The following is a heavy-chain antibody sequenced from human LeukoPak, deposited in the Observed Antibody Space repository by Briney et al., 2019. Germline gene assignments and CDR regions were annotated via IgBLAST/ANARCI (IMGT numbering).Heavy chain of an antibody. CDR1: GGSLSSYY. CDR2: VDYSGST. D-gene: IGHD6-19*01. Sequence: SETLSLTCTVSGGSLSSYYWTWIRQPPGKGLEWIGCVDYSGSTYYNPSLKSRVTISVDMSKNQFSVKLSSVTAADTAVYYCAREGSTGYYFDYWGQGTLVTVSS. CDR3: AREGSTGYYFDY. J-gene: IGHJ4*02. V-gene: IGHV4-59*01.